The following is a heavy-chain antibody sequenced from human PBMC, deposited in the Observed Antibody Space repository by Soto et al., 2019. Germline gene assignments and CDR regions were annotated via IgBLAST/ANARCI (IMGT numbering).Heavy chain of an antibody. Sequence: GGSLRLSCAASGFTFSSDAMSWVRQAPGKGLEWVSAISGSGGSTFYADSVKGRFTISRDNSKSTLYLQMNSLRAEDTAVYYCAKDYFTYGKGDPRLGYWGQGTLVTVSS. D-gene: IGHD3-10*01. CDR1: GFTFSSDA. V-gene: IGHV3-23*01. J-gene: IGHJ4*02. CDR3: AKDYFTYGKGDPRLGY. CDR2: ISGSGGST.